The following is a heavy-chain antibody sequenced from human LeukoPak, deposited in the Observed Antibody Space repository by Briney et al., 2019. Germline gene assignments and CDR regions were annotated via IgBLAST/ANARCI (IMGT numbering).Heavy chain of an antibody. CDR3: ARDRYYYDSSGYYSRGFDY. CDR1: GGSISRYY. D-gene: IGHD3-22*01. V-gene: IGHV4-59*01. J-gene: IGHJ4*02. CDR2: IYYSGST. Sequence: SETLSLTCTVSGGSISRYYWSWIRQPPGKGLEWIGYIYYSGSTNYNPSLKSRVTISVDTSKNQFSLKLSSVTAADTAVYYCARDRYYYDSSGYYSRGFDYWGQGTLVTVSS.